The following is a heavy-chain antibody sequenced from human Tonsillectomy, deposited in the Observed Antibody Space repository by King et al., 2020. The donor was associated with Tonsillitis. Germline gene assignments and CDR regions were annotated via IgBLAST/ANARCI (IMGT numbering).Heavy chain of an antibody. CDR2: ISGSGGST. J-gene: IGHJ4*02. V-gene: IGHV3-23*04. Sequence: VQLVESGGGLVQPGGSLRLSCAASGFTFSSYAMSWVRQAPGKGLEWVSAISGSGGSTYYADSVKGRFTISRDNSKNTLYLQMNSLRAEDTAVYYCAKGVCSSTSCYYDCDYWGQGTLVTVSS. D-gene: IGHD2-2*01. CDR3: AKGVCSSTSCYYDCDY. CDR1: GFTFSSYA.